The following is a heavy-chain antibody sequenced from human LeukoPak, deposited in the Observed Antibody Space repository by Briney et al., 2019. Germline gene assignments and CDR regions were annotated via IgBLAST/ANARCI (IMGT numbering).Heavy chain of an antibody. V-gene: IGHV1-69*01. J-gene: IGHJ6*03. D-gene: IGHD3-22*01. CDR2: IFPIFGTA. CDR1: GGTLSSYA. Sequence: SVNVSCKASGGTLSSYAISWVRQPPGQGLGWMGGIFPIFGTANYAQKFQGRVTITADESTSTAYMELGSLRSEDTAVYYCATDDSSGQDGYYYYYMDVWGKGTTVTVSS. CDR3: ATDDSSGQDGYYYYYMDV.